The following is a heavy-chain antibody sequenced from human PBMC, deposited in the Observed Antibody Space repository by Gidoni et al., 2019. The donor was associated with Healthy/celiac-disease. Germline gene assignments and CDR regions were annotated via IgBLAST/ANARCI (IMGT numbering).Heavy chain of an antibody. CDR2: INPNSGGT. V-gene: IGHV1-2*02. Sequence: QVQLVQSGAEVKTPGASVTVSCKASGYTFTGYYMHWVRQAPGQGLEWMGWINPNSGGTNYAQKFQGRVTMTRDTSISTAYMELSRLRSDDTAVYYCARVRAVAGTVGFDYWGQGTLVTVSS. CDR1: GYTFTGYY. J-gene: IGHJ4*02. CDR3: ARVRAVAGTVGFDY. D-gene: IGHD6-19*01.